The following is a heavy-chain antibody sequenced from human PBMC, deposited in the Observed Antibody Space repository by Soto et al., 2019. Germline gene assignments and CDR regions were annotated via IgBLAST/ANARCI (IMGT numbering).Heavy chain of an antibody. Sequence: EVHLVESGGGLVQPGGPLRLSCAASGFTFRHYWLHWVRQVAGRGPVWVSGINNDGSDTFYADFVEGRFTISRDNAKNTAYLQMDSLRAEDTAVYYCGSLFEFWGQGTVVTVPS. CDR2: INNDGSDT. CDR3: GSLFEF. CDR1: GFTFRHYW. J-gene: IGHJ4*02. V-gene: IGHV3-74*01.